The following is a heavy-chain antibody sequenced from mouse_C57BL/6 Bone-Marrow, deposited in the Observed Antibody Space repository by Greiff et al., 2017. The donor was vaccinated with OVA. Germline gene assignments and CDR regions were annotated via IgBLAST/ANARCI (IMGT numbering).Heavy chain of an antibody. V-gene: IGHV1-82*01. Sequence: QVQLQQSGPELVKPGASVKISCKASGYAFSSSWMNWVKQRPGKGLEWIGRIYPGDGDPNYNGKFKGKATLTADKSSSTAYMQLSSLTSEDSAVYFCARSRSADLLWFFYAMDYWGQGTSVTVSS. CDR2: IYPGDGDP. CDR1: GYAFSSSW. D-gene: IGHD2-2*01. J-gene: IGHJ4*01. CDR3: ARSRSADLLWFFYAMDY.